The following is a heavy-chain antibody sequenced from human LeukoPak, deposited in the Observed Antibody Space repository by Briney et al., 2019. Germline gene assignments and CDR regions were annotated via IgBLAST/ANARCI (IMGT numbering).Heavy chain of an antibody. CDR1: GGTFSSYA. V-gene: IGHV1-69*13. CDR2: IIPIFGTA. D-gene: IGHD5-18*01. Sequence: SVKVSCKASGGTFSSYAISWVRQAPGQGLEWMGGIIPIFGTANYAQKFQGRVTITADESTSTAYMELSSLRSEDTAVYYCARAGYSYGYGFNREYYFGYWGQGTLVTVSS. J-gene: IGHJ4*02. CDR3: ARAGYSYGYGFNREYYFGY.